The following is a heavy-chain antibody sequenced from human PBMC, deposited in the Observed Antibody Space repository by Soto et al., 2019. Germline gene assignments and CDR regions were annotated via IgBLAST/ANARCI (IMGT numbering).Heavy chain of an antibody. Sequence: GGSLRLSCSASGFIFSSYAMHWVRQAPGKGLEYVSAISSNGGSTYYADSVKGRFTISRDNSKNTLYLQMSSLRAEDTAVYYCVKGRSGALVQNFDYWGQGTLVTVSS. V-gene: IGHV3-64D*08. D-gene: IGHD6-6*01. CDR3: VKGRSGALVQNFDY. CDR1: GFIFSSYA. CDR2: ISSNGGST. J-gene: IGHJ4*02.